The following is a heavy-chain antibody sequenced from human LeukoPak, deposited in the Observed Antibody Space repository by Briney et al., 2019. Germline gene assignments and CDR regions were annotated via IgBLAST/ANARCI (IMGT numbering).Heavy chain of an antibody. D-gene: IGHD3-10*01. CDR3: AGASDYYGSGSYDNY. CDR1: GFTFSSYA. Sequence: GSLRLSCAASGFTFSSYAMSWVRQAPGKGLEWVSAISGSGGSTYYADSVKGRFTISRDNSRNMAYLQMNSLRAEDTAVYYCAGASDYYGSGSYDNYWGQGTLVTVSS. J-gene: IGHJ4*02. V-gene: IGHV3-23*01. CDR2: ISGSGGST.